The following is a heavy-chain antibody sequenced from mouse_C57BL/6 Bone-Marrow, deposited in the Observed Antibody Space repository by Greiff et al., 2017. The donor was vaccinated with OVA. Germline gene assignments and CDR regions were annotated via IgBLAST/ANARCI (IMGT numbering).Heavy chain of an antibody. V-gene: IGHV5-4*01. CDR1: GFTFSSYA. Sequence: EVHLVESGGGLVKPGGSLKLSCAASGFTFSSYAMSWVRQTPEKRLEWVATISDGGSYTYYPDNVKGRFTISRDNAKNNLYLQLSHLKSEDTAMDYCARVLLYLAWFAYWGQGTLVTVSA. D-gene: IGHD2-12*01. CDR3: ARVLLYLAWFAY. CDR2: ISDGGSYT. J-gene: IGHJ3*01.